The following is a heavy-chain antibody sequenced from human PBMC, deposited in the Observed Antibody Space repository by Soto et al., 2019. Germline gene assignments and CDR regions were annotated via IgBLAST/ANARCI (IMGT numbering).Heavy chain of an antibody. CDR1: GYSFTSYW. CDR3: ARPGAYSSSSGGYYYYGMDV. Sequence: PGESLKISCKGSGYSFTSYWISWVRQMPGKGLEWMGRIDPSDSYTNYSPSFQGQVTISADKSISTAYLQWSSLKASDTAMYYCARPGAYSSSSGGYYYYGMDVWGQGTTVTVSS. J-gene: IGHJ6*02. CDR2: IDPSDSYT. D-gene: IGHD6-13*01. V-gene: IGHV5-10-1*04.